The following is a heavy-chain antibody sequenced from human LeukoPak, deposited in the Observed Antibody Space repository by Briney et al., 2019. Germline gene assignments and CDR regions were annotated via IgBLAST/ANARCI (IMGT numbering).Heavy chain of an antibody. CDR1: GGSISSYW. J-gene: IGHJ4*02. Sequence: SETLSLTCTVSGGSISSYWWSWIRQPAGKGLEWIGRIYSSGSSNYNFALESRVTISVDKLKNRFSLKPSSVTAADTAVYYCARDSADILTGFFEQWGQGTLVTVSS. V-gene: IGHV4-4*07. D-gene: IGHD3-9*01. CDR2: IYSSGSS. CDR3: ARDSADILTGFFEQ.